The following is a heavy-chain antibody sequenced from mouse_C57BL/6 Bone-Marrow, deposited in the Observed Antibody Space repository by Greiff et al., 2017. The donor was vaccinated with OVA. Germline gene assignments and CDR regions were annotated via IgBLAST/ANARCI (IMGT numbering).Heavy chain of an antibody. CDR3: ARDDSSGYGFDY. D-gene: IGHD3-2*02. CDR2: IYPGSGST. J-gene: IGHJ2*01. Sequence: QVQLQQSGAELVKPGASVKMSCKASGYTFTSYWITWVKQRPGQGLEWIGDIYPGSGSTNYNEKFKSKATLTVDTSSSTAYMQLSSLTSEDSAVYYCARDDSSGYGFDYWGQGTTLTVSS. CDR1: GYTFTSYW. V-gene: IGHV1-55*01.